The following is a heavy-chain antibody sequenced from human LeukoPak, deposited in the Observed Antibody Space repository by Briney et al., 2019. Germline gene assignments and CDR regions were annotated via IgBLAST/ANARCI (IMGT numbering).Heavy chain of an antibody. D-gene: IGHD6-19*01. Sequence: QPGGSLRLSCVASGFTFTQYWMTWVRQAPGKGLEWVARLHPDGSERNYVGSVEGRFTVFGDNAKNSLYLQMNSLRAEGTAVYYCARERSGWYVYWGQGTLVTVSS. CDR1: GFTFTQYW. J-gene: IGHJ4*02. CDR2: LHPDGSER. V-gene: IGHV3-7*01. CDR3: ARERSGWYVY.